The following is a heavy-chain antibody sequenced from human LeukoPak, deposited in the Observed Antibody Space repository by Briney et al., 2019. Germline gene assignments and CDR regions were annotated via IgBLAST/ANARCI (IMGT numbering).Heavy chain of an antibody. D-gene: IGHD3-10*01. CDR1: GFTFSSYA. Sequence: PGGSLRLSCAASGFTFSSYAMSWVRQAPGKGLEWVSAISGSGGSTYYADSVKGRFTISRDNSKNTLYLQMNSLRAEDTAVYYCAKDPPNRTYYYGSGTNFDYWGQGTLVTVSS. J-gene: IGHJ4*02. CDR3: AKDPPNRTYYYGSGTNFDY. CDR2: ISGSGGST. V-gene: IGHV3-23*01.